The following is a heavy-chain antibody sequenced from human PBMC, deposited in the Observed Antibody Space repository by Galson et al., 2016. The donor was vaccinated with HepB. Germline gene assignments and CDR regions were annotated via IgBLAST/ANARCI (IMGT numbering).Heavy chain of an antibody. V-gene: IGHV4-31*03. J-gene: IGHJ5*02. CDR3: AQSLDFWSFDP. Sequence: TLSLTCTVSGGSISSGGYYWSWIRQHPGKGLEWIGYIYYSGSTYYNPSLKSRDTISVETSKNQFSLKPNSVTAADTAVYYCAQSLDFWSFDPWGQGTLVTVSS. D-gene: IGHD3-3*01. CDR1: GGSISSGGYY. CDR2: IYYSGST.